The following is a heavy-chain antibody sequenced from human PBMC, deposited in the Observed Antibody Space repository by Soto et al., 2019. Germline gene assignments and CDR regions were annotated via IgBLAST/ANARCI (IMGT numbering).Heavy chain of an antibody. CDR1: GYTFTTHA. V-gene: IGHV1-3*01. Sequence: ASVKVSCKASGYTFTTHAIHWVRQAPGQRLEWMGWINAGNGNTTYSQKFQGRVTITRDTSANTASMALSSLRSEDTAVYYCARGLRPGVAVAGWFDPWGQGTQVTVSS. CDR3: ARGLRPGVAVAGWFDP. J-gene: IGHJ5*02. D-gene: IGHD6-19*01. CDR2: INAGNGNT.